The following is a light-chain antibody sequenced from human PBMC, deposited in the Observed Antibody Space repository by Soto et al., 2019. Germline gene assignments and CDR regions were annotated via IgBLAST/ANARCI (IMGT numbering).Light chain of an antibody. Sequence: DIQMTQSPSSLSASEGDRVTSTCRASQSISSYLNWYQQKPGKAPNLLIYAASSLQSGVPSRFSGSGSGTDFTLTISSLQPEDFATYYCQQSYSTPLTFGGGTKVEIK. CDR1: QSISSY. CDR2: AAS. CDR3: QQSYSTPLT. V-gene: IGKV1-39*01. J-gene: IGKJ4*01.